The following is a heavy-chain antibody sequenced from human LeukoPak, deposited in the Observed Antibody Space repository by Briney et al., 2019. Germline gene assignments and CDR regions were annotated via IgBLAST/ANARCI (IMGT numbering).Heavy chain of an antibody. V-gene: IGHV4-59*01. CDR1: GGSISSYY. Sequence: TSETLSLTCTVSGGSISSYYWRLIRQPPGKGLEWIGYIYYSGSTNYNPSLKSRVTISVDTSKNQFSLKLSSVTAADTAVYYCARYRYSSSFDYWGQGTLVTVSS. J-gene: IGHJ4*02. D-gene: IGHD6-13*01. CDR2: IYYSGST. CDR3: ARYRYSSSFDY.